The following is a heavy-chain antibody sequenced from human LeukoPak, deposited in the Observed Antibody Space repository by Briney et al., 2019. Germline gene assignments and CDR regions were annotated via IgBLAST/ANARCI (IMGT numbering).Heavy chain of an antibody. CDR2: INHSGST. CDR1: GFTFSTYT. CDR3: ARGRSPRGYSYGYGSLYFDY. V-gene: IGHV4-34*01. J-gene: IGHJ4*02. Sequence: GSLRLSCAASGFTFSTYTMNWVRQAPGKGLEWIGEINHSGSTNYNPSLKSRVTISVDTSRNQFSLKLSSVTAADTAVYYCARGRSPRGYSYGYGSLYFDYWGQGTLVTVSS. D-gene: IGHD5-18*01.